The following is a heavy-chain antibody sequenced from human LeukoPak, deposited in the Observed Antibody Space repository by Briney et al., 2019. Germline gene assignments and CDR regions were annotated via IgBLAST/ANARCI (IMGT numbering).Heavy chain of an antibody. CDR2: TSSSDAGT. CDR1: GFTLSSYA. D-gene: IGHD2-15*01. V-gene: IGHV3-23*01. CDR3: AKAPATSCSGVYCYXXXH. J-gene: IGHJ1*01. Sequence: GGSLRLSCAASGFTLSSYAMSWVRQAPGKGLEWVSATSSSDAGTYYAESVRGRFTISRDNSKNTLFLQMNSLRAEDAAVYYCAKAPATSCSGVYCYXXXHWGXXXLXTVSS.